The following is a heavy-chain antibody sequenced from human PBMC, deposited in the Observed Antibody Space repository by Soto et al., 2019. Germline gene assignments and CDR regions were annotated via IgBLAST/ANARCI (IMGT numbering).Heavy chain of an antibody. Sequence: SETLSLTCAVSGGSINSYYWSWIRQPPGKGLEWIGYIYYSGSTNYNPSLKSRVTMSVDTSKNQFSLKLSSVTAADTAVYYCARFGVDTAMVTEWFEPWCQGTLVTVSS. J-gene: IGHJ5*02. V-gene: IGHV4-59*08. CDR2: IYYSGST. CDR3: ARFGVDTAMVTEWFEP. D-gene: IGHD5-18*01. CDR1: GGSINSYY.